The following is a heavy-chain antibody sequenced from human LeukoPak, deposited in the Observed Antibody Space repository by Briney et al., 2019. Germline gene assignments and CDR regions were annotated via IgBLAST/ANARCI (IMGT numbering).Heavy chain of an antibody. D-gene: IGHD4-11*01. CDR3: ARLNDYSNPYYYHYALDV. J-gene: IGHJ6*02. Sequence: GESLKISCKGSGFSFAIHWIGWVRQMPGRGLEWMGIIHPGDSDIRYSPSFQGQVTISADKSIGTAYLQWTSLKASDTAMYYCARLNDYSNPYYYHYALDVWGQGTTVTVSS. CDR2: IHPGDSDI. V-gene: IGHV5-51*01. CDR1: GFSFAIHW.